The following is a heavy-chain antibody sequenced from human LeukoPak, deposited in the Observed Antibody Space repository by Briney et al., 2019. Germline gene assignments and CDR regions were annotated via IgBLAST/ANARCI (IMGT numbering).Heavy chain of an antibody. CDR1: GFTFSSYA. J-gene: IGHJ4*02. D-gene: IGHD5-18*01. CDR2: VKQDESEK. V-gene: IGHV3-7*03. Sequence: GGSLRLSCAASGFTFSSYAMSWVRQAPGKGLEWVASVKQDESEKYYVDSVKGRFTISRDKAKNLLYLQMNSLRAEDTAVYYCVRARYSSDSYYFDYWGQGTLVTVSS. CDR3: VRARYSSDSYYFDY.